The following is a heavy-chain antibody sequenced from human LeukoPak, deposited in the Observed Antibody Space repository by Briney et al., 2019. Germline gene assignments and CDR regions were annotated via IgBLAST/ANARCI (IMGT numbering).Heavy chain of an antibody. CDR1: TFTLGRVS. J-gene: IGHJ4*02. CDR3: ARDTGGDYYDSSGWNY. CDR2: ISSSSSYI. D-gene: IGHD3-22*01. Sequence: ARCLSPSCAASTFTLGRVSMDWDRPAQGEGREWDSSISSSSSYIYYAASVKGRFTISRDNAKNSLYLQMNSLRAEDTAVYYCARDTGGDYYDSSGWNYWGEGTLVTVSS. V-gene: IGHV3-21*01.